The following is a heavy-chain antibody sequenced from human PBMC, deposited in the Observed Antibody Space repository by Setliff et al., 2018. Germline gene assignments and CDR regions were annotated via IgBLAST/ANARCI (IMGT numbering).Heavy chain of an antibody. CDR1: GGTFSSYD. CDR2: MNPNSGNT. J-gene: IGHJ4*02. Sequence: ASVKVSCKASGGTFSSYDINWVRQATGQGLEWMGWMNPNSGNTGYAQKLQGRVTMTTDTSTSTAYMELRSLRSDDTAVYYCARGAAAGYYFDYWGQGTLVTVSS. CDR3: ARGAAAGYYFDY. V-gene: IGHV1-8*02. D-gene: IGHD6-13*01.